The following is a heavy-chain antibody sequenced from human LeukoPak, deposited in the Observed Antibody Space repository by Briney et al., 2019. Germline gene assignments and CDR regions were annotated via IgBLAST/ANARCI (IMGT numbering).Heavy chain of an antibody. CDR2: ISGSGGST. CDR3: ALRYDFWSGYYTQGYYFDY. CDR1: GFTFSSYA. D-gene: IGHD3-3*01. J-gene: IGHJ4*02. Sequence: GGSLRLSCSASGFTFSSYAMSWVRQAPGEGLVWFSAISGSGGSTYYADSVKGRFTISRDNSKNTLYLQMNSLRAEDTAVYYCALRYDFWSGYYTQGYYFDYWGQGTLVTVSS. V-gene: IGHV3-23*01.